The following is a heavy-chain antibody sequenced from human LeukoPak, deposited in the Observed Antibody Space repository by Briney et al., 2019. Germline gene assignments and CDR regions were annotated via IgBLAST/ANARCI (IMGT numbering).Heavy chain of an antibody. CDR1: GFTFSSYS. CDR3: AREGAYCGGDCYDAFDI. Sequence: GGSLGLSCAASGFTFSSYSMNWVRQAPGKGLEWVSTISSSSSYIYYADSVKGRFTISRDNAKNSLYLQMNSLRAEGTAVYYCAREGAYCGGDCYDAFDIWGQGTMVTVSS. CDR2: ISSSSSYI. D-gene: IGHD2-21*02. V-gene: IGHV3-21*01. J-gene: IGHJ3*02.